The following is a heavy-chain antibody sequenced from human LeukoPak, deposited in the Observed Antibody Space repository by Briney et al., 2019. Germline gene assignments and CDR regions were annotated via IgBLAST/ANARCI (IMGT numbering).Heavy chain of an antibody. Sequence: PGGSLRLSCAASGFTFRTYWMSWVPQAPGKGLEWVASINQGGSETYYVESVKGRFTISRDNAMNSFFLQMNSLRAEDTAVYYCARLIGDRTIYDYWGQGTLVTVSS. CDR2: INQGGSET. J-gene: IGHJ4*02. CDR3: ARLIGDRTIYDY. V-gene: IGHV3-7*01. CDR1: GFTFRTYW. D-gene: IGHD6-6*01.